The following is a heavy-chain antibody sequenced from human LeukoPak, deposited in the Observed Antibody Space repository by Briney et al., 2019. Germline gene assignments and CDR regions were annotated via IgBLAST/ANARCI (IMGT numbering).Heavy chain of an antibody. CDR1: GFTFTIYS. CDR3: AREKVTTDYYYYGMDV. CDR2: ISGSSTTI. Sequence: GGSLRLSCAASGFTFTIYSINWVRQAQGKGLEWVAYISGSSTTIYYADSVKGRFTISRDNAKNSLYLQMNSLRAEDTAVYYCAREKVTTDYYYYGMDVWGQGTTVTVSS. D-gene: IGHD4-17*01. J-gene: IGHJ6*02. V-gene: IGHV3-48*01.